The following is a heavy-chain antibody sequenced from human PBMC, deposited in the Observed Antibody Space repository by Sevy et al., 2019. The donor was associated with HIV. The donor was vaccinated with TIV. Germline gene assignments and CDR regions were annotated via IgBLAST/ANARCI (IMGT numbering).Heavy chain of an antibody. V-gene: IGHV3-23*01. CDR1: GFTFSNYA. CDR3: AKVRARGVAVAGSAWGMDV. CDR2: ISGSGGTT. D-gene: IGHD6-19*01. J-gene: IGHJ6*02. Sequence: GGSLRLSCAASGFTFSNYAMNWVRQAPGKGLEWVSSISGSGGTTYYADSVEGRFTMSRGKSKNRLYLQMHSLRVEETAVYYCAKVRARGVAVAGSAWGMDVWGQGTTVTVSS.